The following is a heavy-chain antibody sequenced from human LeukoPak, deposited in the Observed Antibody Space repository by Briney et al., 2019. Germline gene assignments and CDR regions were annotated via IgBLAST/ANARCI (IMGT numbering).Heavy chain of an antibody. CDR2: ISAYNGNT. J-gene: IGHJ4*02. V-gene: IGHV1-18*01. Sequence: ASVKASCKASGYTFTSYGISWVRQAPGQGLEWMGWISAYNGNTNYAQKLQGRVTMTTDTSTSTAYMELRSLRSDDTAVYYCAREGLSLGIVATIYVLFDYWGQGTLVTVSS. D-gene: IGHD5-12*01. CDR3: AREGLSLGIVATIYVLFDY. CDR1: GYTFTSYG.